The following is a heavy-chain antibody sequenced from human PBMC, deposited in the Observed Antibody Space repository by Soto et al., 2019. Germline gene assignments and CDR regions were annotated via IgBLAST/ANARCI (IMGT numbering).Heavy chain of an antibody. Sequence: EVQLLESGGGLVQPGGSLRLSCAASGFTFSSYAMSWVRQAPGKGLEWVSSISGSGGSTHYADSVKGRFTISRDNSKNTLFLQMNSLRAEDTAVYYCAEGSSSWYVGSDYWGQGTLVTVSS. D-gene: IGHD6-13*01. J-gene: IGHJ4*02. CDR1: GFTFSSYA. CDR2: ISGSGGST. CDR3: AEGSSSWYVGSDY. V-gene: IGHV3-23*01.